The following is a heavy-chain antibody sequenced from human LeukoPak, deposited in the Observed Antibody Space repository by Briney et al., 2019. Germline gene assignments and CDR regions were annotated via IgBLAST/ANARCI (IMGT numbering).Heavy chain of an antibody. CDR2: ISGNGGGT. V-gene: IGHV3-23*01. J-gene: IGHJ6*02. CDR1: GLTFSSYA. CDR3: VRGYSFGPYGMDV. Sequence: PGGSLRLSCAASGLTFSSYAMSWVRQAPGKGLEWVSGISGNGGGTYYADSVKGRFTISRDNSKNTLYLQMSSLRAEDTAVYFCVRGYSFGPYGMDVWGQGTTVTVSS. D-gene: IGHD2-15*01.